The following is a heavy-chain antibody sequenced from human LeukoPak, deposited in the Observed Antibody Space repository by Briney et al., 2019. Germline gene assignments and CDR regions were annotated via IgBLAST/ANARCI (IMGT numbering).Heavy chain of an antibody. CDR3: ARDSHYDYGDYIFDY. CDR2: ITSTSNYI. V-gene: IGHV3-21*01. J-gene: IGHJ4*02. CDR1: GFNFNGYT. D-gene: IGHD4-17*01. Sequence: GGSLRLSCAASGFNFNGYTMSWVRQAPGKGLGWVSSITSTSNYIYYADSLRGRFTISRDNAKNSLYLRMNSLRAEDTAVYYCARDSHYDYGDYIFDYWGQGTLVTVSS.